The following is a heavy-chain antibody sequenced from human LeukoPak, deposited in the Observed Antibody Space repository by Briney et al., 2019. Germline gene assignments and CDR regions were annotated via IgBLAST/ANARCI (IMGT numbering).Heavy chain of an antibody. Sequence: PGGSLTLTCAASGFTFSSYGMHRVRQAPAKGLEWVGFIRYYGSNKYYADSVQSRLAISRDNSKNTLYLQMISLRAEEAAVDYCGKDRYGTGSYRLDYWGQGTLVTVSS. CDR3: GKDRYGTGSYRLDY. CDR1: GFTFSSYG. J-gene: IGHJ4*02. CDR2: IRYYGSNK. D-gene: IGHD3-10*01. V-gene: IGHV3-30*02.